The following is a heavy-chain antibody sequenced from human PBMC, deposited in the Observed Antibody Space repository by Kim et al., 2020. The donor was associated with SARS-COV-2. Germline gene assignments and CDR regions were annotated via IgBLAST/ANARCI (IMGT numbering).Heavy chain of an antibody. V-gene: IGHV6-1*01. CDR3: ARGLWGTFDA. J-gene: IGHJ5*02. Sequence: WSYEYAVSVESRIIINPDTSKNQFSLQLNSVSPEDTAVYYCARGLWGTFDAWGQGTLVTVSS. D-gene: IGHD3-16*01. CDR2: WSY.